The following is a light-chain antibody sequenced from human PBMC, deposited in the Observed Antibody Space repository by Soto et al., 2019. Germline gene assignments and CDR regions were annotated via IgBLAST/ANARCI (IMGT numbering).Light chain of an antibody. Sequence: QSALTQPASVSGSPGQSVTISCTGTSSDIGAYKYVSWYQHHPGKSPRLLIYEVSNRPSGVSNRFSASKSGNTASLFISGLQAEDEADYYCSSYAGTYSYVFGTGTKVTVL. CDR2: EVS. J-gene: IGLJ1*01. V-gene: IGLV2-14*01. CDR1: SSDIGAYKY. CDR3: SSYAGTYSYV.